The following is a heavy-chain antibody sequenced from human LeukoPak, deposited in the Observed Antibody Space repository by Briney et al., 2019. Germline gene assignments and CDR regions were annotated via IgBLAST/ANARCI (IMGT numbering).Heavy chain of an antibody. Sequence: SVKVSCKASGGTFSSYAISWVRQAPGQGLEWMGRIIPILGIANYAQKFQGRVTITADKSTSTAYMELSSLRSEDTAVYYRARGYSSSWYIGSHYFDYWGQGTLVTVSS. J-gene: IGHJ4*02. D-gene: IGHD6-13*01. CDR1: GGTFSSYA. CDR2: IIPILGIA. V-gene: IGHV1-69*10. CDR3: ARGYSSSWYIGSHYFDY.